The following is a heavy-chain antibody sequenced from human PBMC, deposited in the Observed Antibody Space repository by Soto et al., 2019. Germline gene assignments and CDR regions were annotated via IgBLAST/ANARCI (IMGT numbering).Heavy chain of an antibody. Sequence: QVPLVESGGGVVQPGRSLRLSCAASGFTFSSYAMHWVRQAPGKGLEWVAVISYDGSNKYYADSVKGRFTISRDNSKNTLYLQMNSLRAEDTAVYYCARTIAVAGTSLADYWGQGTLVTVSS. J-gene: IGHJ4*02. V-gene: IGHV3-30-3*01. CDR2: ISYDGSNK. CDR1: GFTFSSYA. CDR3: ARTIAVAGTSLADY. D-gene: IGHD6-19*01.